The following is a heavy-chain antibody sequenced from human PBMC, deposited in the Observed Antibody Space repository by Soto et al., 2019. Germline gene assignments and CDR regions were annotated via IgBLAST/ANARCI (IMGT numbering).Heavy chain of an antibody. Sequence: ASETLSLTCTVSGGSISSGGYYWSWIRQHPGKGLEWIGYIYYSGSTYYNPSLKSRVTISVDTSKNQFSLKLSSVTAADTAVYYCARGYCSGGSCYSDYWGQGTLVTVSS. CDR1: GGSISSGGYY. D-gene: IGHD2-15*01. CDR2: IYYSGST. CDR3: ARGYCSGGSCYSDY. J-gene: IGHJ4*02. V-gene: IGHV4-31*03.